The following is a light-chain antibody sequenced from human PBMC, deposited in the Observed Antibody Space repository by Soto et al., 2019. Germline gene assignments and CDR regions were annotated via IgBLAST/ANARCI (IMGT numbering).Light chain of an antibody. CDR3: QHYNSYSEV. Sequence: DIQMNQSPSTLSGSVGDRVTINCRASQTISSWLAWYQQKPGKAPKLLIYKASTLKSGVPSRFSGSGSGTEFTLTISSLQPDDFATYYCQHYNSYSEVFGQGTKVELK. CDR1: QTISSW. CDR2: KAS. V-gene: IGKV1-5*03. J-gene: IGKJ1*01.